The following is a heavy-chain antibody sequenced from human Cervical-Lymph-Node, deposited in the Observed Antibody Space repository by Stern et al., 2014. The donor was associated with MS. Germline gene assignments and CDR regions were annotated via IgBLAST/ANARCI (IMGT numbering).Heavy chain of an antibody. Sequence: QVQLVQSGAEVKKPGSSVKVSCKASGDTFTTYAISWVRQAPGQGLEWMGGITPILGMADYAEKFQGRVTITADRSTSTAYMELRSLRFEDTAVYYCAREVGSLSMDVWGQGTTVTVSS. D-gene: IGHD3-16*01. V-gene: IGHV1-69*17. CDR1: GDTFTTYA. J-gene: IGHJ6*02. CDR2: ITPILGMA. CDR3: AREVGSLSMDV.